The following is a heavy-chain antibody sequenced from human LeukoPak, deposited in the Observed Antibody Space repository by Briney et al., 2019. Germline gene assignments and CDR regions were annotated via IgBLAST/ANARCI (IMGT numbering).Heavy chain of an antibody. Sequence: GGSLRLSCAASGFTLSSYWMTWVRQAPGKGLEWVAVISYDGSNKYYADSVKGRFTISRDNSKNTLYLQMNSLRAEDTAVYYCAKDDSSGYYHYWGQGTLVTVSS. CDR1: GFTLSSYW. CDR3: AKDDSSGYYHY. V-gene: IGHV3-30*18. CDR2: ISYDGSNK. D-gene: IGHD3-22*01. J-gene: IGHJ4*02.